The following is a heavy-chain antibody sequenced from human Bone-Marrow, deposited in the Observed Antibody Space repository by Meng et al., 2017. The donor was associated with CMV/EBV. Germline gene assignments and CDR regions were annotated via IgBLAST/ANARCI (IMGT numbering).Heavy chain of an antibody. V-gene: IGHV3-21*01. D-gene: IGHD3-22*01. CDR2: IRSSSTYI. J-gene: IGHJ5*02. CDR1: GFTFSSYS. Sequence: GESLKISCAASGFTFSSYSMNWVRQAPGKGLEWVSSIRSSSTYIYYADSVEGRFTISRDNAKNSLYLQMNSLRAEDTAVYYCARDPYYYYSSGYLPGWFDPWGQGTLVTVSS. CDR3: ARDPYYYYSSGYLPGWFDP.